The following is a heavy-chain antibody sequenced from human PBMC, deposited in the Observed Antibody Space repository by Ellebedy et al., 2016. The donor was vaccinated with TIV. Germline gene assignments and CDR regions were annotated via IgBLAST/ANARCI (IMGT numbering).Heavy chain of an antibody. CDR3: ARDKSPTMIALDF. V-gene: IGHV3-21*06. CDR2: ISSSSSYI. D-gene: IGHD3-22*01. CDR1: GFTFSSYS. J-gene: IGHJ4*02. Sequence: PGGSLRLSCAASGFTFSSYSMNWVRQAPGKGLEWVSSISSSSSYIHYADSVKGRFTISRDNSKNTLYLQMSSLRAEDTAIYYCARDKSPTMIALDFWGQGTLVTVSS.